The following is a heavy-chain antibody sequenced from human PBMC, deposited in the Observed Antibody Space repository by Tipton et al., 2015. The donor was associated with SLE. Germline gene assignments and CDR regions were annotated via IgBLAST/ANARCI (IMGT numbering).Heavy chain of an antibody. CDR3: AKSGGETGTFRYFDL. V-gene: IGHV3-23*03. D-gene: IGHD1-1*01. CDR2: IYAGSGST. Sequence: GSLRLSCAASGFTFSSYAMSWVRQTRGKGPEWVSVIYAGSGSTYYADSVKGRFAISRDNSKNTLSLQMNSLRAEDTAVYYCAKSGGETGTFRYFDLWGRGSLVTVSS. J-gene: IGHJ2*01. CDR1: GFTFSSYA.